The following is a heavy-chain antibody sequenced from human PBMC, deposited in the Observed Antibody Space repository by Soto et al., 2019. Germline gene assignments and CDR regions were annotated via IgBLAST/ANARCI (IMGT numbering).Heavy chain of an antibody. Sequence: QVQLVQSGAEVKKPGASVKVSCKASGYTFASYAISWMRQAPGQGLEWMGWISAYNGNTNYAQKLQGRVTMTTHTSTSTAHMELRSLRSDDTAVHYCARDPPPPDYWCQGTLVTVSS. CDR3: ARDPPPPDY. V-gene: IGHV1-18*01. CDR2: ISAYNGNT. J-gene: IGHJ4*02. CDR1: GYTFASYA.